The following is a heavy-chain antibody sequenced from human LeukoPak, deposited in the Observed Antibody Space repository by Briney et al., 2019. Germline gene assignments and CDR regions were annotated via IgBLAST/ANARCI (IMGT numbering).Heavy chain of an antibody. Sequence: SVKVSCKASGGTFSSYAISWVRQAPGQGLEWMGGTIPIFGTANYAQKFQGRVTITADESTSTAYMELSSLRSEDTAVYYCARIGAIQQLANHFDYWGQGTLVTVSS. CDR2: TIPIFGTA. J-gene: IGHJ4*02. V-gene: IGHV1-69*13. D-gene: IGHD6-13*01. CDR1: GGTFSSYA. CDR3: ARIGAIQQLANHFDY.